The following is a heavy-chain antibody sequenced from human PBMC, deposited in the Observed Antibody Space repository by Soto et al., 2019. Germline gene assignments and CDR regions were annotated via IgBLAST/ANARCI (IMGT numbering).Heavy chain of an antibody. V-gene: IGHV4-38-2*02. CDR2: IYHGGTT. CDR1: GYSVSSGSY. J-gene: IGHJ4*01. Sequence: SETLSLTCNVSGYSVSSGSYWGWIRQPPGKGPEWIASIYHGGTTFYNPSLKSRISISVDTAHNRISLKLRSVTAADTAVYYCARVHVMVVAGSTFDYWGHGTLVTVSS. D-gene: IGHD6-19*01. CDR3: ARVHVMVVAGSTFDY.